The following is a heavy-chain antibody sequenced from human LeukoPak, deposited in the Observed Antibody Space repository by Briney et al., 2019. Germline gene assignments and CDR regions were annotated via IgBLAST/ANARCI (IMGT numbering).Heavy chain of an antibody. D-gene: IGHD3-10*01. J-gene: IGHJ6*03. CDR3: ARLIRGYYYYMDV. CDR2: IYYSGST. Sequence: KTSETLSLTCTVSGGSISSSSYYWGWIRQPPGKGLEWIGSIYYSGSTYYNPSLKSRVTISVDTSKNQFSLKLSSVTAADTAVYYCARLIRGYYYYMDVWGKGTTVTISS. CDR1: GGSISSSSYY. V-gene: IGHV4-39*01.